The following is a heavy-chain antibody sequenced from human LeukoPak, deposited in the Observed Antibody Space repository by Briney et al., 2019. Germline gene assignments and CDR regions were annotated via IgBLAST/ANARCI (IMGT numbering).Heavy chain of an antibody. V-gene: IGHV3-23*01. J-gene: IGHJ4*02. Sequence: GGSLRLSCAASGFTISRYDMSWVRQAPGKGLEWVSGISGSGGNTYYGDSVKGRFTISRDNSKNTLNLQMNSLRAEDTAVYYCTTAVTGRFEDWGQGALVTVSS. CDR3: TTAVTGRFED. CDR1: GFTISRYD. D-gene: IGHD6-19*01. CDR2: ISGSGGNT.